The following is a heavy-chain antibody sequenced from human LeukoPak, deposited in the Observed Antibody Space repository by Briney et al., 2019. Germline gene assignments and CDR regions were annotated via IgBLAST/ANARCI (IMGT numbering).Heavy chain of an antibody. CDR3: ARLPYCGGDCYPNWFDP. V-gene: IGHV5-51*03. CDR2: IYPGDSDT. Sequence: KPGESLQISCKASGYSFTTHWIGWVRQMPGKGLECMGIIYPGDSDTRYSPSFQGQVTISADTSISTAYLQWSSLKASDTAMYYCARLPYCGGDCYPNWFDPWGQGTLVTVSS. D-gene: IGHD2-21*02. CDR1: GYSFTTHW. J-gene: IGHJ5*02.